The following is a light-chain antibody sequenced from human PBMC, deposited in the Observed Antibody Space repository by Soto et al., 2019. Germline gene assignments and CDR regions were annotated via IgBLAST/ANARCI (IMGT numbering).Light chain of an antibody. J-gene: IGLJ2*01. CDR1: SSDIGAYHY. V-gene: IGLV2-8*01. CDR3: SSYSGSNTVL. Sequence: QSVLPQPPSASGSLGQSITISCTGTSSDIGAYHYVSWYQQHPGKAPKLIIYEVTRRPSGVPDRFSGSKSGNTASLTVSGLQAEDETDYYCSSYSGSNTVLFGGGTKLTVL. CDR2: EVT.